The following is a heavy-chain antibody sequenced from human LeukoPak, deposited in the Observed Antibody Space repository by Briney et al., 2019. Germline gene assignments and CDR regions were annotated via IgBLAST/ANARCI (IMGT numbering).Heavy chain of an antibody. CDR1: GFTVSSNY. J-gene: IGHJ4*02. D-gene: IGHD1-14*01. V-gene: IGHV3-74*01. Sequence: GGSLRLSCAASGFTVSSNYMSWVRQAPGKGLVWVSRINSGGSESIYADSVKGRFTISRDNAQNTVYLQMNSLRAEDTAIYYCARGHSTGCFDYWGQGTLVTVSS. CDR2: INSGGSES. CDR3: ARGHSTGCFDY.